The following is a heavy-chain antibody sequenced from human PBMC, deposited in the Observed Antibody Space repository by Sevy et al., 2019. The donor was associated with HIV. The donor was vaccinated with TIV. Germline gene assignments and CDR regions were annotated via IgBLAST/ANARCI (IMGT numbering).Heavy chain of an antibody. J-gene: IGHJ1*01. D-gene: IGHD1-1*01. CDR2: ISYDATNK. CDR1: GFTFTSYS. V-gene: IGHV3-30-3*01. CDR3: ALERLSSNVAEYFQN. Sequence: GGSLRLSCAASGFTFTSYSMHWVRQAPGKGLEWVATISYDATNKHYADSLKGRFTISSDNSRNSLFLQMNSLRSEDTAVYYCALERLSSNVAEYFQNWGQGTLVTVSS.